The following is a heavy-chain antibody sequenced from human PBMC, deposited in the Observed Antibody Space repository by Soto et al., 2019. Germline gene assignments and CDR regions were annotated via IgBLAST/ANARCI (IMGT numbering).Heavy chain of an antibody. CDR1: GFTFSSYA. D-gene: IGHD3-3*01. J-gene: IGHJ4*02. CDR2: ISYDGSNK. V-gene: IGHV3-30-3*01. Sequence: PGGSLRLSCGASGFTFSSYAIHWVRQAPGKGLEWVAVISYDGSNKYYADSVKGRFTISRDNSKNTLYLQMNSLRAEDTAVYYCARLWPGYYRSSDYWGQGTLVTVSS. CDR3: ARLWPGYYRSSDY.